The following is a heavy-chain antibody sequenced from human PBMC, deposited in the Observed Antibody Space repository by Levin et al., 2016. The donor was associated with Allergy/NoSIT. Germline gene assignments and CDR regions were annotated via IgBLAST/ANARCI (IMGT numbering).Heavy chain of an antibody. V-gene: IGHV4-30-2*01. D-gene: IGHD1-26*01. Sequence: SETLSLTCAVSGGSISSGGYSWSWIRQPPGKGLEWIGYSHHSGSTYYNPSLKSRVTISVDTSKNQFSLKLTSVTAADTAVYYCARTVGRATRHYDSWGQGTLVTVSS. J-gene: IGHJ4*02. CDR3: ARTVGRATRHYDS. CDR2: SHHSGST. CDR1: GGSISSGGYS.